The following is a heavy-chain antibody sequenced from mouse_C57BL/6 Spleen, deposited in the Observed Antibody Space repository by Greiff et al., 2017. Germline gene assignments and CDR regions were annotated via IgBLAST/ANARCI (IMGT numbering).Heavy chain of an antibody. J-gene: IGHJ2*01. Sequence: EVKLMESGGGLVKPGGSLKLSCAASGFTFSSYTMSWVRQTPEKRLEWVATISGGGGNTYYPDSVKGRFTISRDNAKNTLYLQMSSLRSEDTALYYCAREDYGSRYFDYWGQGTTLTVSS. V-gene: IGHV5-9*01. CDR1: GFTFSSYT. CDR3: AREDYGSRYFDY. CDR2: ISGGGGNT. D-gene: IGHD1-1*01.